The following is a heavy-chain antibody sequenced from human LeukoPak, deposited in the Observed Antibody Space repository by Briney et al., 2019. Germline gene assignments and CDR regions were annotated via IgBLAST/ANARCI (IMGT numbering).Heavy chain of an antibody. CDR2: IDPSDSYT. CDR1: GYSFTSYW. CDR3: ARSGIDWFDP. J-gene: IGHJ5*02. V-gene: IGHV5-10-1*01. D-gene: IGHD2-15*01. Sequence: GESLKISCKGSGYSFTSYWISWVRQMLGKGLEWMGRIDPSDSYTNYSPSFQGHVTISADKSISTAYLQWSSLKASDTAMYYCARSGIDWFDPWGQGTLVTVSS.